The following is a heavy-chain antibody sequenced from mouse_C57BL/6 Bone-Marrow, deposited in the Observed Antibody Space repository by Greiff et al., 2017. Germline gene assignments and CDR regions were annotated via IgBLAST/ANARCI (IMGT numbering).Heavy chain of an antibody. D-gene: IGHD1-1*01. CDR1: GYTFTSYD. CDR2: IYPRDGST. V-gene: IGHV1-85*01. Sequence: QVQLQQSGPELVKPGASVKLSCKASGYTFTSYDINWVKQRPGQGLEWIGWIYPRDGSTKYNEKFKGKATLTVDTSSSTAYMELHSLASEDSAVYFCARGPYYDGSSYDYYAMDYWGQGTSVTVSS. CDR3: ARGPYYDGSSYDYYAMDY. J-gene: IGHJ4*01.